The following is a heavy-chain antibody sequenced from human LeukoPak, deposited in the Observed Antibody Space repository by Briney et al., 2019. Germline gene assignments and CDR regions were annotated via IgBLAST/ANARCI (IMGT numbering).Heavy chain of an antibody. J-gene: IGHJ2*01. CDR1: GGSISSGGYS. CDR2: ICHSGST. Sequence: PSEALSLTCAVSGGSISSGGYSWSWIRQPPGKGLEWIGYICHSGSTYYNPSLKSRVTISVDRSKNQFSLKLSSVTAADTAVYYCARAPRDGYNYNWYFDLWGRGTLVTVSS. D-gene: IGHD5-24*01. CDR3: ARAPRDGYNYNWYFDL. V-gene: IGHV4-30-2*01.